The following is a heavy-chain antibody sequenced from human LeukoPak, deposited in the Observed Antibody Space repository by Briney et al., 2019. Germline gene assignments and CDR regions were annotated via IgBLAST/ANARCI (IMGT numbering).Heavy chain of an antibody. CDR3: AIIWNYYDSSGYSD. CDR2: ISSSSSYI. Sequence: GGSLRLSCAASGFTFSSYSMNWVRQAPGKGLEWVSSISSSSSYIYYADSVKGRFTISRDNAKNSLYLQMNSLRAEVTAVYYCAIIWNYYDSSGYSDWGQGTLVTVSS. J-gene: IGHJ4*02. D-gene: IGHD3-22*01. V-gene: IGHV3-21*01. CDR1: GFTFSSYS.